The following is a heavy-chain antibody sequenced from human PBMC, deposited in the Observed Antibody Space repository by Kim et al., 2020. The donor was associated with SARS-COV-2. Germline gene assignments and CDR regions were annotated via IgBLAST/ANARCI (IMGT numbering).Heavy chain of an antibody. J-gene: IGHJ4*01. V-gene: IGHV4-34*01. Sequence: SETLSLTCAVYGGSFSGYYWSWIRPPPGKGLEWIGEINHSGSTNYNPSLKSRVTISVDTSKNQFSLKVPSVTAADTAMYYCSRGPINGSYRKFHYWGQG. CDR2: INHSGST. D-gene: IGHD1-26*01. CDR1: GGSFSGYY. CDR3: SRGPINGSYRKFHY.